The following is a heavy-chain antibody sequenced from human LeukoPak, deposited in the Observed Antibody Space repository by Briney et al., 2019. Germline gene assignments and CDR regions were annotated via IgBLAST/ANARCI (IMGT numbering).Heavy chain of an antibody. CDR3: ARVTSGSGSPRGMDV. J-gene: IGHJ6*02. V-gene: IGHV1-2*02. CDR1: GYTFTGYY. Sequence: ASVKVSCKASGYTFTGYYMHWVRQAPGQGLEWMGWINPNSGGTNYAQKFQGRVTMTRDTSISTAYMELSRLRSDDTAVYYCARVTSGSGSPRGMDVWGQGTTVTVSS. D-gene: IGHD3-10*01. CDR2: INPNSGGT.